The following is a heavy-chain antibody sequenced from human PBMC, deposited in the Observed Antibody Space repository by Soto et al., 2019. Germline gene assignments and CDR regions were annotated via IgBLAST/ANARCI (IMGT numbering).Heavy chain of an antibody. V-gene: IGHV4-30-4*01. Sequence: QVPLQESGPGLVKPSQTLSLTCTVSGGSISSGDYYWSWIRHPPGKGLEWIGNNYYSGSTYYNPSLKGRVTISVDTSKNQFPLKLSSVTAADTAVYYCASRKGSPSFDYWGQGTLVTVSS. D-gene: IGHD3-10*01. CDR3: ASRKGSPSFDY. J-gene: IGHJ4*02. CDR2: NYYSGST. CDR1: GGSISSGDYY.